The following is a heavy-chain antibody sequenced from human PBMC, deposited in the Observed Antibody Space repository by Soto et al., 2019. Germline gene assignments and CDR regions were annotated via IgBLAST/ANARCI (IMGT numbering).Heavy chain of an antibody. CDR2: VHHSGTT. CDR1: GGSFSGYY. D-gene: IGHD3-9*01. Sequence: QVQLQQWGAGLLKPSETLSLTCAVNGGSFSGYYWNWIRQSAGKGLEWIGRVHHSGTTNYNPSLKNPLSISLDTSKNHFSLQLNSVTAADTAMYYCVRQKGFFDWSSHVTGPGGMDVWGQGTSVTVSS. J-gene: IGHJ6*02. CDR3: VRQKGFFDWSSHVTGPGGMDV. V-gene: IGHV4-34*01.